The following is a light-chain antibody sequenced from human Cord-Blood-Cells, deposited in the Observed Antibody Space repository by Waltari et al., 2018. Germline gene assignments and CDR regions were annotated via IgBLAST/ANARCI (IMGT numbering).Light chain of an antibody. CDR2: RNN. Sequence: QSVLTQPPSAYGTSGPRDTTSCSERSSNIGRTYVYWYQQLPGTAPKLLIYRNNQRPSGVPDRFSGSKSGTSASLAISGLRSEDEADYYCAAWDDSLSGVVFGGGTKLTVL. V-gene: IGLV1-47*01. CDR1: SSNIGRTY. CDR3: AAWDDSLSGVV. J-gene: IGLJ2*01.